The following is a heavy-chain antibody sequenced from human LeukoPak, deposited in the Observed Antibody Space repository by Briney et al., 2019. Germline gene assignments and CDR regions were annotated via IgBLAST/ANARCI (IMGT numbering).Heavy chain of an antibody. V-gene: IGHV3-48*01. D-gene: IGHD3-10*01. J-gene: IGHJ6*02. CDR2: ISSSSSTI. CDR3: ATDASGITHHAMDV. CDR1: GFTFSSYS. Sequence: QPGGSLRLSCAASGFTFSSYSMNWVRQAPGKGLEWVSYISSSSSTIYYADSVKGRFTISRDNAKNSLYLQMNSLRTEDTAVYYCATDASGITHHAMDVWGQGTTVTVSS.